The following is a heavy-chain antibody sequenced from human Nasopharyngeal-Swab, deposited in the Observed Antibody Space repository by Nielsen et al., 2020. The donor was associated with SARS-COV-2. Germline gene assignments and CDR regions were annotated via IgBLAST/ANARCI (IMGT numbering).Heavy chain of an antibody. D-gene: IGHD2-8*02. V-gene: IGHV1-2*05. Sequence: ASVKVSCKASGYTFTDYSTHWVRQAPGQGLEWMGRINPNSGDTNYAQKFQGRLTMTRDTSISTAYMELSGLRSDDTVVYYCARSGGVGIVAFDMWGQGTMATVSS. J-gene: IGHJ3*02. CDR1: GYTFTDYS. CDR3: ARSGGVGIVAFDM. CDR2: INPNSGDT.